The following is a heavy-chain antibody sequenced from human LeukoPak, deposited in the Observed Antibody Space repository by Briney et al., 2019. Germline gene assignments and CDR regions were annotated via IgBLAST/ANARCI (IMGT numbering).Heavy chain of an antibody. Sequence: GGSLRLSCAASGFTVSSNYRSWVRQAPGKGLEWVSVIYSGGSTYYADSVKGRFTISRDNSKNTLYLQMNSLRAEDTAVYYCARCGSGSYLPYYFDYWGQGTLVTVSS. J-gene: IGHJ4*02. D-gene: IGHD3-10*01. V-gene: IGHV3-66*01. CDR1: GFTVSSNY. CDR2: IYSGGST. CDR3: ARCGSGSYLPYYFDY.